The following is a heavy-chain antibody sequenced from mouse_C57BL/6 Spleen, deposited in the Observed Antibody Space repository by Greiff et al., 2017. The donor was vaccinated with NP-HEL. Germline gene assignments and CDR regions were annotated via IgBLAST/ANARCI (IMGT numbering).Heavy chain of an antibody. J-gene: IGHJ1*03. Sequence: ESGPGLVKPSQSLSLTCSVTGYSITSGYYWNWIRQFPGNKLEWMGYISYDGSNNYNPSLKNRISITRDTSKNQFFLKLNSVTTEDTATYYCARDGTTVDWYFDVWGTGTTVTVSS. D-gene: IGHD1-1*01. CDR3: ARDGTTVDWYFDV. CDR1: GYSITSGYY. V-gene: IGHV3-6*01. CDR2: ISYDGSN.